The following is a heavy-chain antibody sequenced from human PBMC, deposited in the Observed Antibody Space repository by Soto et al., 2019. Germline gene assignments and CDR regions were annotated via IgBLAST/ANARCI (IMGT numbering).Heavy chain of an antibody. Sequence: VQLVESGGGVVQPGRSLRLSCAASGFTFSSYAMHWVRQAPGKGLEWVAVISYDGSNKYYADSVKGRFTISRDNSKNTLYLQMNSLRAEDTAVYYCASLVGSSGLGGQGTLVTVSS. V-gene: IGHV3-30-3*01. D-gene: IGHD6-19*01. J-gene: IGHJ4*02. CDR2: ISYDGSNK. CDR3: ASLVGSSGL. CDR1: GFTFSSYA.